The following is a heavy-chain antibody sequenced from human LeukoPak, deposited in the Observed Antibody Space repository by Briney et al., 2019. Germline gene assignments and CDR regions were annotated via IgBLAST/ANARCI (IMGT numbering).Heavy chain of an antibody. V-gene: IGHV3-33*06. CDR1: GFTYSHYG. CDR2: IWSDGTEK. Sequence: GGSLRLSCAASGFTYSHYGMHWVRQAPGRGLEWVAVIWSDGTEKYYGDAVRGRFTISRDNSINTLYLQMNSLRGEDTAVYYCAKDAERGFDYSNSLEKWGQGTLVTVSS. CDR3: AKDAERGFDYSNSLEK. D-gene: IGHD4-11*01. J-gene: IGHJ4*02.